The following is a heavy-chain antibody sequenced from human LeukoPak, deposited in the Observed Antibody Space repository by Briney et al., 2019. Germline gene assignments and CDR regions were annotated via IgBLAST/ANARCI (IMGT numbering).Heavy chain of an antibody. J-gene: IGHJ4*02. CDR3: ARSSRGAAAGFDY. V-gene: IGHV4-59*01. CDR2: IYYSGTT. Sequence: SETLSLTCTASGGSISDYDWSWIRQPPGKGLEWIGYIYYSGTTNYNPSVKSRVTISVDTSTNQFSLKLTSVIAADTAVYFCARSSRGAAAGFDYWGQGTLVTVSS. CDR1: GGSISDYD. D-gene: IGHD6-13*01.